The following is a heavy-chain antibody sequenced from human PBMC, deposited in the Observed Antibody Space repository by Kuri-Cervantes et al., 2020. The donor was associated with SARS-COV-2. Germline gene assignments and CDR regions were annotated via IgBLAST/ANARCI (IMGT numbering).Heavy chain of an antibody. CDR1: GYTFSDYY. CDR2: ISSSGSTI. J-gene: IGHJ4*02. CDR3: VGIWSNYRFDY. Sequence: GESLKICCAASGYTFSDYYMSWIRQAPGKGLEWVSYISSSGSTIYYADSVQGRFTISRDNAKNSLYLQMNSLRAEDTAVYFCVGIWSNYRFDYWGQGTLVTVSS. V-gene: IGHV3-11*04. D-gene: IGHD3-3*01.